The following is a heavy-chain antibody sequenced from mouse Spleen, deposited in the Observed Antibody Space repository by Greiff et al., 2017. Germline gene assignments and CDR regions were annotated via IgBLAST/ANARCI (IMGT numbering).Heavy chain of an antibody. V-gene: IGHV1-59*01. CDR1: GYTFTSYW. CDR2: IDPSDSYT. CDR3: AREPGGNYSFDD. J-gene: IGHJ2*01. D-gene: IGHD2-1*01. Sequence: VQLQQPGAELVRPGTSVKLSCKASGYTFTSYWMHWVKQRPGQGLEWIGVIDPSDSYTNYNQKFKGKATLTVDTSSSTAYMQLSSLTSEDSAVYYCAREPGGNYSFDDWGQGTTLTVSS.